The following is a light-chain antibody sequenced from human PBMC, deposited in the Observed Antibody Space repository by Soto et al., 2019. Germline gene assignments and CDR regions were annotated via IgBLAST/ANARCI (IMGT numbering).Light chain of an antibody. V-gene: IGKV3-20*01. CDR2: GAS. CDR1: QSVSNNY. Sequence: EIVLTQSPGTLSLSPGERATLSCRASQSVSNNYLAWYQQKPGQAPRFXIYGASNRATGIPDRFSGSGSGTDFTLTISRLEPEDFAVYYCQQYGSSPRTFGQGTKVDIK. J-gene: IGKJ1*01. CDR3: QQYGSSPRT.